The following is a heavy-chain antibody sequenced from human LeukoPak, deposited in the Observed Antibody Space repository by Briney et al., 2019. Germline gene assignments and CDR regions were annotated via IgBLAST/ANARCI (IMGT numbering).Heavy chain of an antibody. CDR2: ISAYNGNA. D-gene: IGHD3-16*01. Sequence: ASVKVFCKASGYIFTSYGIRWVRQAPGQGLEWVGWISAYNGNANFAQKLQGRVSMTTDTSTSTVYMELRSLRSDDTAMYYCVRDGNDVMDYWGQGTLVTVSS. V-gene: IGHV1-18*01. J-gene: IGHJ4*02. CDR3: VRDGNDVMDY. CDR1: GYIFTSYG.